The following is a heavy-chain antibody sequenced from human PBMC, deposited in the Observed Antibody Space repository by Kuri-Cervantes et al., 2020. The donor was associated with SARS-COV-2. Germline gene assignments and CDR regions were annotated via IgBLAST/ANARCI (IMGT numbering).Heavy chain of an antibody. CDR3: AKDRAGVHDF. D-gene: IGHD2-21*01. V-gene: IGHV3-30*18. CDR2: ISYDGKNK. J-gene: IGHJ4*02. CDR1: GFNFSTTD. Sequence: LSLTCVASGFNFSTTDMHWVRQAPGKGLEWVKFISYDGKNKKCMASGKGRFTISRDNSQNTLHLQMKSLRDEDTAIYYCAKDRAGVHDFWGQGTLVTVSS.